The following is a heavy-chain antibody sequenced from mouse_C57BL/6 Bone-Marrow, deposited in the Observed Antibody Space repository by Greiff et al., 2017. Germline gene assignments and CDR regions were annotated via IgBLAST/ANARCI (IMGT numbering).Heavy chain of an antibody. J-gene: IGHJ3*01. CDR1: GYTSTSYW. Sequence: QVQLQQPGAELVMPGASVKLSCKASGYTSTSYWMHWVKQRPGQGLEWIGEIDPSDSYTNYNQKFKGKSTLTVDKSSSTAYMQLSSLTSEDSAVYYCARVRLRRPFAYWGQGTLVTVSA. CDR3: ARVRLRRPFAY. V-gene: IGHV1-69*01. D-gene: IGHD2-4*01. CDR2: IDPSDSYT.